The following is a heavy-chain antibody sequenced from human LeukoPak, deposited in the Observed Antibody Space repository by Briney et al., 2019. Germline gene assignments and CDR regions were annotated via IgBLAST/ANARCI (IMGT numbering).Heavy chain of an antibody. Sequence: SETLSLTCAVSGYSISSGYYWGWIRQPPGKGLEWIGSIYHSGSTYHNPSLKSRVTISVDTSKNQFSLKLSSVTAADTAVYYCARDVVFALNWFDPWGQGTLVTVSS. CDR3: ARDVVFALNWFDP. J-gene: IGHJ5*02. V-gene: IGHV4-38-2*02. D-gene: IGHD2-15*01. CDR1: GYSISSGYY. CDR2: IYHSGST.